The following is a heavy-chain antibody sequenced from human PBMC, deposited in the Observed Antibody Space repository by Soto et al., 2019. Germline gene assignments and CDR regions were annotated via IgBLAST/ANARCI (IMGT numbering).Heavy chain of an antibody. CDR2: ISAYNGNT. CDR1: GHTFTSYG. CDR3: ASRSIGYYSFDY. Sequence: QVQLVQSGAEVKKPGASVKVSCKASGHTFTSYGISWVRQAPGQGLEWMGWISAYNGNTNYAQKLQGRVTMTTDTSTSTAYMELRRLRSDDTAVYYCASRSIGYYSFDYWGQGPLVTVSS. J-gene: IGHJ4*02. D-gene: IGHD3-22*01. V-gene: IGHV1-18*01.